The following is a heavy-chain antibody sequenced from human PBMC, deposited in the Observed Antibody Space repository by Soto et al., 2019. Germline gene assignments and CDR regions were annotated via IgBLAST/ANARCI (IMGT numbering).Heavy chain of an antibody. V-gene: IGHV4-30-2*01. D-gene: IGHD2-8*01. Sequence: PSETLSLTCAVSGGSISSGGYSWSWIRQPPGKGLEWIGYIYHSGSTYYNPSLKSRVTISVDRSKNQFSLKLSSVTAADTAVYYCARLDAHCTNGVCFPHGFDPWGQGTLVTVSS. CDR2: IYHSGST. CDR1: GGSISSGGYS. CDR3: ARLDAHCTNGVCFPHGFDP. J-gene: IGHJ5*02.